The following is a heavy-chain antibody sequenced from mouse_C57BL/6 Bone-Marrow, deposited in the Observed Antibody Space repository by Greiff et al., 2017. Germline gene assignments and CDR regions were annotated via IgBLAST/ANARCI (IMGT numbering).Heavy chain of an antibody. J-gene: IGHJ4*01. CDR2: IHPSASDT. V-gene: IGHV1-74*01. D-gene: IGHD3-2*02. Sequence: QVQLQQSGAELVKPGASVKVSCTASGYTFTSFWMHWVQQRPGQGLEWIGRIHPSASDTNYNQKFKGKATLTVDKSSSTAYMQLSSLTSEDTAVYDCAATDQATYAMDYWGQGTSVTVSA. CDR3: AATDQATYAMDY. CDR1: GYTFTSFW.